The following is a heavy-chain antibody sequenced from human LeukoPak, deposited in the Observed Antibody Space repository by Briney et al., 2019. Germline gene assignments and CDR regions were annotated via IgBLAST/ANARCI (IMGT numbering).Heavy chain of an antibody. CDR2: IDTAGNT. Sequence: PGGSLRLSCAASGFTLSSYDIHWVRQATGKGLERVSAIDTAGNTYYPGSVKGRFTISRENAKNSLYLQMNSLRAGDTAVYYCTLSYGRGFNYYYGMDVWGQGTTVTVSS. V-gene: IGHV3-13*01. CDR3: TLSYGRGFNYYYGMDV. J-gene: IGHJ6*02. CDR1: GFTLSSYD. D-gene: IGHD5-18*01.